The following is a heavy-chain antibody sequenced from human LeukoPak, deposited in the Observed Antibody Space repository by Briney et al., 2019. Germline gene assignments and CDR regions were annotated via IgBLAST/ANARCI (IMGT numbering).Heavy chain of an antibody. Sequence: ASVKVSCKASGYTFTGYYMHWVRQAPGQGLEWMGWINPNSGGTNYAQKFQGRVTMTRDTSISTAYMDLRSLRSDDTAVYYCARDNGGGGYSYGSNFDYWGQGTLVTVSS. CDR3: ARDNGGGGYSYGSNFDY. CDR1: GYTFTGYY. D-gene: IGHD5-18*01. CDR2: INPNSGGT. V-gene: IGHV1-2*02. J-gene: IGHJ4*02.